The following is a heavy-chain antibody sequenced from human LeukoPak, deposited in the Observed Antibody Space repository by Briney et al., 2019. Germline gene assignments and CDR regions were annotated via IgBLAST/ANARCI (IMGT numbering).Heavy chain of an antibody. CDR1: GGSISSSNW. V-gene: IGHV4-4*02. CDR2: IYHSGST. CDR3: ARTGPYDFWSGYPHYYGMDV. J-gene: IGHJ6*02. Sequence: PSETLSLTCAVSGGSISSSNWWSWVRQPPGKGLEWIGEIYHSGSTNYNPSLKSRVTISVDKSKNQFSLKPSSVTAADTAVYYCARTGPYDFWSGYPHYYGMDVWGQGTTVTVSS. D-gene: IGHD3-3*01.